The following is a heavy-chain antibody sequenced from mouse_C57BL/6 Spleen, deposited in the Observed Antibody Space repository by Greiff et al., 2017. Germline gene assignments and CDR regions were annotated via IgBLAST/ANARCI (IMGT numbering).Heavy chain of an antibody. CDR2: ISSGSSTI. Sequence: EVKVEESGGGLVKPGGSLKLSCAASGFTFSDYGMHWVRQAPEKGLEWVAYISSGSSTIYYADTVKGRFTISRDNAKNTLFLQMTSLRSEDTAMYYCARAMDYWGQGTSVTVSS. J-gene: IGHJ4*01. CDR3: ARAMDY. CDR1: GFTFSDYG. V-gene: IGHV5-17*01.